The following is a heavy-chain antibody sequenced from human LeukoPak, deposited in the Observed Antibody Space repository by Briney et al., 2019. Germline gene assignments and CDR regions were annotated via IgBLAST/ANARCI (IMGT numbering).Heavy chain of an antibody. D-gene: IGHD1-1*01. CDR3: AKENNWRYFDY. CDR2: ISGSGGST. Sequence: GGSMRLSCAASGFTFISYGMSWVRQAPGKGLEWVAAISGSGGSTYYADSVKARFTISRDNSKNTLYLQMNSLRAEDTAVYYCAKENNWRYFDYWGQGTLVTVSS. J-gene: IGHJ4*02. CDR1: GFTFISYG. V-gene: IGHV3-23*01.